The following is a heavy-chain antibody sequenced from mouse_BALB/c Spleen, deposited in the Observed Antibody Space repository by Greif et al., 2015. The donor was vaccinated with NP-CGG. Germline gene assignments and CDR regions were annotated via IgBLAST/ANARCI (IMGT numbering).Heavy chain of an antibody. CDR3: ARDYDYWYFDV. CDR1: GYTFTNYW. J-gene: IGHJ1*01. CDR2: INPSTGYT. V-gene: IGHV1-7*01. D-gene: IGHD2-4*01. Sequence: VQLQQSGAELAKPGASVKMSCKASGYTFTNYWMHWVKQRPGQGLEWIGYINPSTGYTEYNQKFKDKATLTADKSSSTAYMQLSSLTSEDSAVYYCARDYDYWYFDVWGAGTTVTVSS.